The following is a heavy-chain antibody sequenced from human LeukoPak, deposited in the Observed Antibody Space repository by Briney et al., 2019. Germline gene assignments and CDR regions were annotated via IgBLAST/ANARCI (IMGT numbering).Heavy chain of an antibody. V-gene: IGHV3-7*01. D-gene: IGHD6-13*01. Sequence: RPGGSLRLSCVASGFTFSSYWMSWVRQAPGKGLEWVANIKQDGSEKYYVDSVKGRFTISRDNAKNSLYLQMNSLRAEDTAVYYCARSRSSSWKYYFDYWGQGTLVTVSS. CDR2: IKQDGSEK. J-gene: IGHJ4*02. CDR3: ARSRSSSWKYYFDY. CDR1: GFTFSSYW.